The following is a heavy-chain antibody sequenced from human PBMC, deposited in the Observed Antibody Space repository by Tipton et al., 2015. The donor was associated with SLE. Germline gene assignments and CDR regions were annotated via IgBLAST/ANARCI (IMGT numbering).Heavy chain of an antibody. CDR1: GLSFSGSA. V-gene: IGHV3-73*01. D-gene: IGHD6-6*01. J-gene: IGHJ4*02. CDR2: MRSKADSYAT. Sequence: QLVQSGGGLVQPGGSLRLSCAASGLSFSGSAIHWVRQASGKGLEWVGRMRSKADSYATGYAASVEGRFTISRDDSKNTAYLQMRSLKTEDTALYYCTTSSSPFDYWGQETLVTVSS. CDR3: TTSSSPFDY.